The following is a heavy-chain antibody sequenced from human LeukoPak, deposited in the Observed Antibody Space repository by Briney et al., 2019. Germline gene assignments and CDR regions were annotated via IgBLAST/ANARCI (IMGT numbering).Heavy chain of an antibody. V-gene: IGHV3-23*01. Sequence: PGGSLRLSCAASGFTFSSFEMNWVRQAPGKGLEWVSGISGSGGSTFYADSVKGRFTISRDNSKNTLYLQMNSLSAEDTAVYYCATTSGGKWSYLEYWGQGTLVTVSS. CDR2: ISGSGGST. D-gene: IGHD3-16*01. CDR3: ATTSGGKWSYLEY. CDR1: GFTFSSFE. J-gene: IGHJ4*02.